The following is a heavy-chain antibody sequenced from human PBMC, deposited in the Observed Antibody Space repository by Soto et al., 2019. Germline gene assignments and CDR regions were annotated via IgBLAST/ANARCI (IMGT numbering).Heavy chain of an antibody. D-gene: IGHD6-13*01. CDR3: SYSSSWFHYYGMDV. CDR2: IYHSART. Sequence: SETLSLTCAVSGGSISSSNWWSCVRQPPEKGLEWIGEIYHSARTNYNPSLTSRVTIAVDKSKNQFSRMLSSVSAADTAVYYCSYSSSWFHYYGMDVGGQGTTVTVSS. V-gene: IGHV4-4*02. CDR1: GGSISSSNW. J-gene: IGHJ6*02.